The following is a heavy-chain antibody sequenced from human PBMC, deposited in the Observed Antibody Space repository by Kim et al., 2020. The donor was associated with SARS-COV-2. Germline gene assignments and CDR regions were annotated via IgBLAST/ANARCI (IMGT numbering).Heavy chain of an antibody. Sequence: GGSLRLSCVASGFTFSSYGMHWVRQAPGKGLEWAAVIWYDGSIEYYADSVKGRFTISRDNSNNTLYLQMNSLRAEDTAVYYCVRNYDYWRTIDFWGQGTLVTVSS. V-gene: IGHV3-33*01. CDR2: IWYDGSIE. J-gene: IGHJ4*02. CDR1: GFTFSSYG. D-gene: IGHD3-3*01. CDR3: VRNYDYWRTIDF.